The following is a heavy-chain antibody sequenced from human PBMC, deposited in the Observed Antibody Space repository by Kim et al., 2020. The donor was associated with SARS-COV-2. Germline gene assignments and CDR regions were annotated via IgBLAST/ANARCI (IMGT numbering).Heavy chain of an antibody. V-gene: IGHV1-69*13. CDR1: GGTFSSYA. J-gene: IGHJ6*02. Sequence: SVKVSCKASGGTFSSYAISWVRQAPGQGLEWMGGIIPIFGTANYAQKFQGRVTITADESTSTAYMELSSLRSEDTAVYYCARVIYGDVVRPGSWARNDYYYGMDVWGQGTTVTVSS. CDR2: IIPIFGTA. D-gene: IGHD4-17*01. CDR3: ARVIYGDVVRPGSWARNDYYYGMDV.